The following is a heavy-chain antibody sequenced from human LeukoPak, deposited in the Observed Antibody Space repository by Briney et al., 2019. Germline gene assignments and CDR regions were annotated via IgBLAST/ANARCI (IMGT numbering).Heavy chain of an antibody. J-gene: IGHJ4*02. CDR1: GYTFTSYY. CDR2: INPSGGST. Sequence: ASVKVSCKASGYTFTSYYMHWVRQAPGQGLEWMGIINPSGGSTSYAQKFQGRVTITRDMSTSTAYMELSSLRSEDTAVYYCAALMVESQHNDYWGQGTLVTVSS. D-gene: IGHD3-10*01. V-gene: IGHV1-46*01. CDR3: AALMVESQHNDY.